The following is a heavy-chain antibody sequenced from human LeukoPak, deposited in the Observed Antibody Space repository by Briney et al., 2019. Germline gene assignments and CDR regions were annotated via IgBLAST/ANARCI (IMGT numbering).Heavy chain of an antibody. CDR2: IIPIFGTA. Sequence: SVKVSCKASGGTFSSYAISWVRQAPGQGLEWMGGIIPIFGTANYARKFQGGVTITTDESTSTAYMELSSLRSEDTAVYYCARDYDFWSGYYRAPLMYWGQGTQVTVSS. V-gene: IGHV1-69*05. CDR3: ARDYDFWSGYYRAPLMY. CDR1: GGTFSSYA. D-gene: IGHD3-3*01. J-gene: IGHJ4*02.